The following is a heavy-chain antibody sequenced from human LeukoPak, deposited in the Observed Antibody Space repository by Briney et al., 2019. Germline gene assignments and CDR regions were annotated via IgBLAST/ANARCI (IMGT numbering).Heavy chain of an antibody. CDR3: ARDAPLYCSGGSCYFLDY. V-gene: IGHV4-31*03. J-gene: IGHJ4*03. Sequence: SETLSLTCTVSGGSISSGGYYWSWIHQHPGKGLEWIGYIYYSGSTYYNPSLKSRVTISVDTSKNQFSLKLSSVTAADTAVYYCARDAPLYCSGGSCYFLDYWGQGTTVTVSS. CDR2: IYYSGST. D-gene: IGHD2-15*01. CDR1: GGSISSGGYY.